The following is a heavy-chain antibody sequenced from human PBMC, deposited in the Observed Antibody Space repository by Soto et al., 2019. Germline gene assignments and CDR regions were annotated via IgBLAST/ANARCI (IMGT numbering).Heavy chain of an antibody. D-gene: IGHD6-13*01. CDR3: TKEKKRYTSSWYGFDT. CDR1: GFTVSSNY. Sequence: GGSLRLSCVASGFTVSSNYMSWVRLAPGRGLEWVSVVYSGGSTYYAESVKGRFTMSRDISRNTLYLQMNSLRAEDTAMYYCTKEKKRYTSSWYGFDTWGQGTLVTVSS. J-gene: IGHJ5*02. V-gene: IGHV3-53*01. CDR2: VYSGGST.